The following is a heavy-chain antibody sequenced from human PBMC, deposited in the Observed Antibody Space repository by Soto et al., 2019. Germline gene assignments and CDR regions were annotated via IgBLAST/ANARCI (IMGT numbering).Heavy chain of an antibody. J-gene: IGHJ6*02. D-gene: IGHD2-2*01. CDR1: GDSVSSNSAA. CDR3: AREKYIVVVQATCGMDV. V-gene: IGHV6-1*01. CDR2: THYRSKWYN. Sequence: SQTLSLTCAISGDSVSSNSAAWNWIRQSPSRGLEWLGRTHYRSKWYNDYAVSVKSRITINPDTSKNQFSLQLNSVTPEDTAVYYCAREKYIVVVQATCGMDVLGQGTSVTVSS.